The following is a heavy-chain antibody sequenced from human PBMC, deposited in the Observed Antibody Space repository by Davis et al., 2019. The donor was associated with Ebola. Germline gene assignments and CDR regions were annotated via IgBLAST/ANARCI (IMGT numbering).Heavy chain of an antibody. CDR2: INPSGGST. CDR3: VRPMDIVVVPAAIPNYYYGMDV. Sequence: VKDSCKASGYTFTSYYMHWVRQAPGQGLEWMGIINPSGGSTSYAQKFQGRVTMTRDTSTSTVYMELSSLRSEDTAVYYCVRPMDIVVVPAAIPNYYYGMDVWGQGTTVTVSS. J-gene: IGHJ6*02. CDR1: GYTFTSYY. V-gene: IGHV1-46*01. D-gene: IGHD2-2*02.